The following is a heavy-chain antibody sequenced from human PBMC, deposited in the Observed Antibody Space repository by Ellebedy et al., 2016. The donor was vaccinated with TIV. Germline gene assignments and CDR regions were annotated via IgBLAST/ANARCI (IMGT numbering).Heavy chain of an antibody. CDR3: AKGWLGAGAGTDFDY. CDR1: GFPFSSYA. CDR2: ISDSGGNT. D-gene: IGHD6-13*01. J-gene: IGHJ4*02. V-gene: IGHV3-23*01. Sequence: GESLKISXAASGFPFSSYAMSWVRQPPGKGLEWVSSISDSGGNTYYADSVRGRFTFSRDNSKNTLYLQMNGLRAEDTAVYYCAKGWLGAGAGTDFDYWGRGTLVTVSS.